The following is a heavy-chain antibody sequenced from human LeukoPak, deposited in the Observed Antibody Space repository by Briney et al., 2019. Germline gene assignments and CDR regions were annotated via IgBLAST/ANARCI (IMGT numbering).Heavy chain of an antibody. CDR2: ISGSGNST. CDR1: GFTFTRNA. Sequence: GGSLRLSCAASGFTFTRNAMTWVRQAPGQGLEWVSAISGSGNSTYYPDSVKGRFTISRDNAKNSLYLQMNSLRAEDTAVYYCARGPRIAAAGTGYWGQGTLVTVSS. V-gene: IGHV3-23*01. D-gene: IGHD6-13*01. J-gene: IGHJ4*02. CDR3: ARGPRIAAAGTGY.